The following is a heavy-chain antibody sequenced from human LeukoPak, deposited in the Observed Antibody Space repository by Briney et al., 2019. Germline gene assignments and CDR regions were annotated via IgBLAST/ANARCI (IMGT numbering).Heavy chain of an antibody. Sequence: SETLSLTCTVSGGSMSPYHWGWIRQPPGKGLEWIGYIYYSGSTNYNPSLKSRVTISVDTSKNQFSLKLSSVTAADTAVYYCARAIGDYYDSSGYFFDYWGQGTLVTVSS. CDR1: GGSMSPYH. CDR2: IYYSGST. J-gene: IGHJ4*02. D-gene: IGHD3-22*01. CDR3: ARAIGDYYDSSGYFFDY. V-gene: IGHV4-59*01.